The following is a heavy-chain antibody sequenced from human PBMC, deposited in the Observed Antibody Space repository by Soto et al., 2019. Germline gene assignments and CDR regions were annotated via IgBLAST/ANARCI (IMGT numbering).Heavy chain of an antibody. Sequence: SQTLSLSCAVYGGSLSGYYWHGIRQPPGKGLEWIGEIDHSGSTDYNPSLKNRVTITVDPSKNQFSLKLSSVTAADTAVYYCARRPLFRTSYYSRYMHFPGKAPT. J-gene: IGHJ6*03. V-gene: IGHV4-34*01. CDR2: IDHSGST. CDR3: ARRPLFRTSYYSRYMHF. D-gene: IGHD2-2*01. CDR1: GGSLSGYY.